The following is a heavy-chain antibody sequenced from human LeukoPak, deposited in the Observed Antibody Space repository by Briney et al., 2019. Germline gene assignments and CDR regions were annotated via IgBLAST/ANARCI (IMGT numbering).Heavy chain of an antibody. CDR3: ARGRNYCSSASCYGFDY. J-gene: IGHJ4*02. CDR1: GYTFTSYG. D-gene: IGHD2-2*01. V-gene: IGHV1-18*01. Sequence: GASVKVSCKASGYTFTSYGISWVRQAPGQGLEWMGWISAYNGNTNYAQKLQGRVTMTTDTSTSTAYMELRSLRSDDTAVYYCARGRNYCSSASCYGFDYWGQGTLVTVSS. CDR2: ISAYNGNT.